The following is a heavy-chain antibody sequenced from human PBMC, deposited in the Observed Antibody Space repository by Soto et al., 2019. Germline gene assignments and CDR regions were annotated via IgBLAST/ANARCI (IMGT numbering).Heavy chain of an antibody. J-gene: IGHJ5*02. Sequence: EVQLLESGGGLVQPGGSLRLSCAASGFTFATYAMNWVRQAPGKGLGWVSGISGSGGSTYYTDSVKGRFTISRDNSKNTLYLQMNSLRADDTAVYYCAKDRSVDTRDWFDPWGQGTLVTVSS. CDR3: AKDRSVDTRDWFDP. CDR1: GFTFATYA. V-gene: IGHV3-23*01. CDR2: ISGSGGST. D-gene: IGHD5-18*01.